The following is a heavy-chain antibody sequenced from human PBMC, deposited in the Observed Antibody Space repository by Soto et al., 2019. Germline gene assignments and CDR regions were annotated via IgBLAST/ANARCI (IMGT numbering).Heavy chain of an antibody. CDR2: ISYDGSNK. D-gene: IGHD6-13*01. Sequence: QVQLVESGGGVVQPGRSLRLSCAASGFTFSSYAMHWVRQAPGKGLERGAVISYDGSNKYYADSVKGRFTISRDNYKNSLYRQMNSLRAEHTAVYYCARDSSSWYGGGEGLDVWGEGTSVTVS. J-gene: IGHJ6*02. CDR1: GFTFSSYA. CDR3: ARDSSSWYGGGEGLDV. V-gene: IGHV3-30-3*01.